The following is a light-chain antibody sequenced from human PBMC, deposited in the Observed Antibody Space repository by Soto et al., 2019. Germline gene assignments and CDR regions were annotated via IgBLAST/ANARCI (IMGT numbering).Light chain of an antibody. Sequence: QSVLTQPASVSVSPGQSITISCTGTSSDVGNYNLVSWYQHHPGTAPKLLIYRNNRRPSGVPDRFSGSKSGTSASLAISGLQSEDEADYYCAAWDDSLTDYVFGTGTKVTVL. CDR1: SSDVGNYNL. CDR2: RNN. CDR3: AAWDDSLTDYV. V-gene: IGLV1-44*01. J-gene: IGLJ1*01.